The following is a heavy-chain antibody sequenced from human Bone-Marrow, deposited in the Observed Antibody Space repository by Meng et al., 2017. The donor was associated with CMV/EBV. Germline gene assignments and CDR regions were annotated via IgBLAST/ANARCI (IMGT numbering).Heavy chain of an antibody. Sequence: GSLRLSCAASGFTVKSYWMHWVRQSPGKELVWVSRINSDGTNTNHADAVKGRFTVSRDNAKTTIYLQMSSLRVEDTAVYYCARSGGGRSRSYYRPLGYNYAMDIWGPGTTVTVSS. CDR3: ARSGGGRSRSYYRPLGYNYAMDI. CDR1: GFTVKSYW. V-gene: IGHV3-74*01. D-gene: IGHD3-10*01. CDR2: INSDGTNT. J-gene: IGHJ6*02.